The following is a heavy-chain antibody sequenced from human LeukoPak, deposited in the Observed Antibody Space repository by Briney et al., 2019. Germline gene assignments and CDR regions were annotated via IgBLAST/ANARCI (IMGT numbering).Heavy chain of an antibody. CDR3: ARNPYDILTGYGYYFDY. CDR2: IIPIFGTA. CDR1: GGTFSNYA. J-gene: IGHJ4*02. V-gene: IGHV1-69*05. D-gene: IGHD3-9*01. Sequence: SVKVCCKASGGTFSNYAISWVRQAPVQGLEWMGRIIPIFGTANYAQKFQGRVTNTTDQSTNTAYMELSSLRYEDTAVYYCARNPYDILTGYGYYFDYWGQGTLVTVSS.